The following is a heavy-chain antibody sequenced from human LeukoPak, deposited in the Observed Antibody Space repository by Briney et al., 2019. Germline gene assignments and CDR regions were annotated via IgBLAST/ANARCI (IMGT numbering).Heavy chain of an antibody. CDR3: TRAASGSGIVGATRMDYYYYYGMDV. J-gene: IGHJ6*02. V-gene: IGHV3-73*01. CDR1: GFTFSGSA. CDR2: IRSKANSYAT. D-gene: IGHD1-26*01. Sequence: GGSLRLSCAASGFTFSGSAMHWVRQASRKGLEWVGRIRSKANSYATAYAASVKGRFTISRDDSKNTAYLQMNSLKTEDTAVYYCTRAASGSGIVGATRMDYYYYYGMDVWGQGTTVTVSS.